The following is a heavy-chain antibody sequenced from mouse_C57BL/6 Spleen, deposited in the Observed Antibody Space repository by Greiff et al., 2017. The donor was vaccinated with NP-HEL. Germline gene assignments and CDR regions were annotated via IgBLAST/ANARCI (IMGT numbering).Heavy chain of an antibody. J-gene: IGHJ3*01. CDR2: ISSGSSTI. V-gene: IGHV5-17*01. Sequence: VQLKESGGGLVKPGGSLKLSCAASGFTFSDYGMHWVRQAPEKGLEWVAYISSGSSTIYYADTVKGRFTISKDNAKNTLFLQMTSLRSEDTAMYYCARSYYSNYGFAYWGQGTLVTVSA. CDR3: ARSYYSNYGFAY. D-gene: IGHD2-5*01. CDR1: GFTFSDYG.